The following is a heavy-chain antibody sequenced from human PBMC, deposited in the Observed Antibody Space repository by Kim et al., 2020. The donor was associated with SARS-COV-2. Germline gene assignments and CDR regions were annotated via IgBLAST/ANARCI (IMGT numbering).Heavy chain of an antibody. Sequence: TPPLKSRVTMAVNTSKNQFSLKLSTVTAAETAVYYCARQFGLHGGWYVNYWGQGTLVTVSS. CDR3: ARQFGLHGGWYVNY. V-gene: IGHV4-30-2*03. D-gene: IGHD6-19*01. J-gene: IGHJ4*02.